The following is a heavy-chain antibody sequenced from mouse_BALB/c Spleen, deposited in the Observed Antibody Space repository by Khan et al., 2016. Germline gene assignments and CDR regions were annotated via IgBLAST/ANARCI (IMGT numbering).Heavy chain of an antibody. D-gene: IGHD1-1*01. CDR2: INPDSSTI. V-gene: IGHV4-1*02. CDR1: GFDFSRYW. J-gene: IGHJ2*01. CDR3: ARRNYYGCSDY. Sequence: EVKLLESGGGLVQPGGSLKLSCAASGFDFSRYWMSWVRQAPGTGLEWIGEINPDSSTINYTPSLKDKFIISRDNAKNTLYLQMKKVRSEDTALYYCARRNYYGCSDYWGQGTTLTVSS.